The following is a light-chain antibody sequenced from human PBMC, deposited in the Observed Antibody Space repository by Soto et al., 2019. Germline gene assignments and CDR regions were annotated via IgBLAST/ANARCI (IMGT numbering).Light chain of an antibody. V-gene: IGLV2-11*01. CDR3: CSYAGSYTLYV. J-gene: IGLJ1*01. CDR1: SSDVGGYNY. Sequence: QSAPTQPRSVSGSPGQSVTISCTGTSSDVGGYNYVSWYQQHPGTAPKLMIYDVSMRPSGVPDRFSGSKSGNTASLTISGLQAEDEADYYCCSYAGSYTLYVFGTGTKLTVL. CDR2: DVS.